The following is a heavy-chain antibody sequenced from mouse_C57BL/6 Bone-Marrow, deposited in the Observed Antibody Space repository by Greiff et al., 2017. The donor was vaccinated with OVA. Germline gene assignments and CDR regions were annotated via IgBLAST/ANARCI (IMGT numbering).Heavy chain of an antibody. V-gene: IGHV1-18*01. CDR1: GYTFTDYN. CDR3: ARRPYYYGSSLFDY. CDR2: INPNNGGT. Sequence: VQLQQSGPELVKPGASVKIPCKASGYTFTDYNMDWVKQSHGKSLEWIGDINPNNGGTIYNQKFKGKATLTVDKSSSTAYMELRSLTSEDTAVYYCARRPYYYGSSLFDYWGQGTTLTVSS. D-gene: IGHD1-1*01. J-gene: IGHJ2*01.